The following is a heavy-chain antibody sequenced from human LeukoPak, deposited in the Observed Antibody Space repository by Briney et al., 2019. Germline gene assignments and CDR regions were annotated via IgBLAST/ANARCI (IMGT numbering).Heavy chain of an antibody. V-gene: IGHV3-7*01. CDR2: IKQDGSEK. CDR3: ASGRQLGY. D-gene: IGHD3-16*01. J-gene: IGHJ4*02. CDR1: GFTFNSYW. Sequence: GGSLRLSCAASGFTFNSYWMSWVRQAPGKGLEWVANIKQDGSEKYYVDSVKGRFTISRDNAKNSLYLQMNSLRAEDTALYYCASGRQLGYWGQATLVTVSS.